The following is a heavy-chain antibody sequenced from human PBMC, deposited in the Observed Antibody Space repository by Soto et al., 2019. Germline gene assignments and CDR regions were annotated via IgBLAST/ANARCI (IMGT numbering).Heavy chain of an antibody. CDR2: IIPILGIA. D-gene: IGHD5-12*01. CDR1: GGTFSSYT. Sequence: QVQLVQSGAEVKKPGSSVKVSCKASGGTFSSYTISWVRQAPGQGLEWMGRIIPILGIANYAQKFQGRVTINADKSTSTAYMELSSLRSEDTAVYYCAVIEMATLGYFDYWGQGTLVTVSS. J-gene: IGHJ4*02. V-gene: IGHV1-69*02. CDR3: AVIEMATLGYFDY.